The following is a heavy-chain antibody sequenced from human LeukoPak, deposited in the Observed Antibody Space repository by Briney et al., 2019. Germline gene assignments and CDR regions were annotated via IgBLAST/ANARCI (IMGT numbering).Heavy chain of an antibody. CDR3: ARISSDIVPFDY. D-gene: IGHD2-15*01. CDR1: GYTFTGNY. Sequence: ASVKVSCKASGYTFTGNYMHWVRQAPGQGLEWMGRINPNSGGTNYAQKFQGRVTMTRDTSISTAYMELSRLRSDDTAVYYCARISSDIVPFDYWGQGTLVTVSS. CDR2: INPNSGGT. V-gene: IGHV1-2*06. J-gene: IGHJ4*02.